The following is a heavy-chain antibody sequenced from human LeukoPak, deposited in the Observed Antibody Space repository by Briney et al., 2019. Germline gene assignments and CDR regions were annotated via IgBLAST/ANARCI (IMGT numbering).Heavy chain of an antibody. D-gene: IGHD3-22*01. CDR3: ARELAYDSSGYEGHYFDY. V-gene: IGHV1-8*01. CDR1: GYTFTSYD. J-gene: IGHJ4*02. Sequence: RASVKVSCKASGYTFTSYDINWVRLATGQGLEWIGWMNPNSGNTGYAQKFQGRVTMTRNTSISTAYMELSSLRSEDTAVYYCARELAYDSSGYEGHYFDYWGQGTLVTVSS. CDR2: MNPNSGNT.